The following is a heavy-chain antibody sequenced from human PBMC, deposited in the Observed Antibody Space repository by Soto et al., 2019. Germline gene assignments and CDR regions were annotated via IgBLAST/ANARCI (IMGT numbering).Heavy chain of an antibody. V-gene: IGHV1-69*13. D-gene: IGHD3-3*01. CDR3: AREIFGVIISGGRDAFDI. Sequence: SVKVSCKASGGTFSTYAISWVRQAPGQGLEWMGGIIPIFGTAKYAQKFQGRVTITADESTSTAYMELSSLRFEDTAVYYCAREIFGVIISGGRDAFDIWGQGTMVTVSS. J-gene: IGHJ3*02. CDR1: GGTFSTYA. CDR2: IIPIFGTA.